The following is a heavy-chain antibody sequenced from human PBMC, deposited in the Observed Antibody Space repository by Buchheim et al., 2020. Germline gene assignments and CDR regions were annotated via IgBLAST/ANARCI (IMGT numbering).Heavy chain of an antibody. CDR2: ISYDGSNK. Sequence: QVQLVESGGGVVQPGRSLRLSYAASGFTFSSYAMHWVRQAPGKGLEWVAVISYDGSNKYYADSVKGRFTISRDNSKNTLYLQMNSLRAEDTAVYYCARDGYNSPFDYWGQGTL. V-gene: IGHV3-30-3*01. D-gene: IGHD5-24*01. J-gene: IGHJ4*02. CDR1: GFTFSSYA. CDR3: ARDGYNSPFDY.